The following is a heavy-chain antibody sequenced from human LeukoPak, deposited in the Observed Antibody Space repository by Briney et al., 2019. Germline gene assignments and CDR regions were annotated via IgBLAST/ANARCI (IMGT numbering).Heavy chain of an antibody. J-gene: IGHJ4*02. CDR1: GGSFSGYY. V-gene: IGHV4-34*01. CDR3: ARQRGGTYFFAN. CDR2: INHSGST. D-gene: IGHD1-26*01. Sequence: SETLSLTCAVYGGSFSGYYWSWIRQPPGKGLEWIGEINHSGSTNYNPSLKSRVTISVDTSKNQFSLKLTSVTASDTAVYYCARQRGGTYFFANWGQGTLVAVSS.